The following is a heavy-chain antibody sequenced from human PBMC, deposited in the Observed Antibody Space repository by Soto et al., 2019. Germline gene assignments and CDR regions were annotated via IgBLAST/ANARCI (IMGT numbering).Heavy chain of an antibody. Sequence: EVQMVESGGGLVKPGGSQRLSCKALKFAITSHVMTWVRQAPGKGLEWVSGISASGGSTFYADSVLGRFTISRDDTRNMLYLQMDSLRADDTAVYYCAKRTGDYYFYGLDAWGQGTTVVVSS. CDR3: AKRTGDYYFYGLDA. CDR2: ISASGGST. D-gene: IGHD7-27*01. V-gene: IGHV3-23*04. J-gene: IGHJ6*02. CDR1: KFAITSHV.